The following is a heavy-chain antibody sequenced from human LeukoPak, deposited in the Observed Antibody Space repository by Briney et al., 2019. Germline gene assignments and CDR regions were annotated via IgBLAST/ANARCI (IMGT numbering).Heavy chain of an antibody. D-gene: IGHD4-23*01. Sequence: GGSLRLSCAASGFTFSSYSVNWVRQAPGKGLEWVSSISSSSSYIYYADSVKGRFTISRDNAKNSLYLQMNSLRAEDTAVYYCARPLRWSPDAFDIWGQGTMVTVSS. J-gene: IGHJ3*02. V-gene: IGHV3-21*01. CDR2: ISSSSSYI. CDR3: ARPLRWSPDAFDI. CDR1: GFTFSSYS.